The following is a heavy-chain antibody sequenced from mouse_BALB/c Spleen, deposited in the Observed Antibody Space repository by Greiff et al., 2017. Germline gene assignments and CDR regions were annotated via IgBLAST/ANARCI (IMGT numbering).Heavy chain of an antibody. Sequence: DVKLVESGGGLVQPGGSLRLSCATSGFTFTDYYMSWVRQPPGKALEWLGFIRNKANGYTTEYSASVKGRFTISRDNSQSILYLQMNTLRADDSATYYCARDGGYYGSFFYFDYWGQGTTLTVSS. D-gene: IGHD1-1*01. CDR2: IRNKANGYTT. V-gene: IGHV7-3*02. CDR1: GFTFTDYY. J-gene: IGHJ2*01. CDR3: ARDGGYYGSFFYFDY.